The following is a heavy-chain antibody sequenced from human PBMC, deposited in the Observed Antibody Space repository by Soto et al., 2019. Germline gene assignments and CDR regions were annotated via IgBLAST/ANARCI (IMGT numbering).Heavy chain of an antibody. V-gene: IGHV3-33*01. CDR1: GFTFSDYG. CDR3: ARALGYCSSMSCSPYYFDY. CDR2: IWYDGSNK. Sequence: PGGSLRLSCAASGFTFSDYGMHWVRQAPDKGLEWVSVIWYDGSNKYYADSVKGRFTISRDNSKNTLYLQMNSLRAEDTAVYYCARALGYCSSMSCSPYYFDYWGQGTLVTVSS. D-gene: IGHD2-2*01. J-gene: IGHJ4*02.